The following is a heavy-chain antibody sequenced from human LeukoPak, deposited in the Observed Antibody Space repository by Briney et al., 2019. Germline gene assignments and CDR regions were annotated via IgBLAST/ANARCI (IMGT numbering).Heavy chain of an antibody. CDR2: IKQDGSER. CDR3: ARDGYDFWSGSGYYYYYMDV. Sequence: GESLRLSCAASGFTFSSYWMSWVRQAPGKGLEWVANIKQDGSERYYVDSVKGRFTISRDNAKNSLYLQMNSLRAEDTAVYYCARDGYDFWSGSGYYYYYMDVWGKGTTVTVSS. V-gene: IGHV3-7*01. D-gene: IGHD3-3*01. J-gene: IGHJ6*03. CDR1: GFTFSSYW.